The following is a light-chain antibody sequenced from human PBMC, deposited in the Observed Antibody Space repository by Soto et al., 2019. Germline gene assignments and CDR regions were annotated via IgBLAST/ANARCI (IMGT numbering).Light chain of an antibody. J-gene: IGKJ4*01. Sequence: DIPLTQSPSFLSASLGDIVTITCRASQAISNYLAWYQQKPGKAPKILISAASTLQSGAPSTFSGSGSATEFTLTISSLQPEYSATYYYQPLISYPLNFGGGTKVDIK. V-gene: IGKV1-9*01. CDR1: QAISNY. CDR3: QPLISYPLN. CDR2: AAS.